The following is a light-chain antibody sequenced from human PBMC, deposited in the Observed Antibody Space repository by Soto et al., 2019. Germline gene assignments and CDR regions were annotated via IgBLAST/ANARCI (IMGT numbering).Light chain of an antibody. CDR3: SSFTSSTTYV. Sequence: QSALTQSASVSGSPGQSITISCTGTSSDVGNYNYVSWYQQHPGEVPKLIIFNVNNLPSGVSNRFSGSKSGNTASLTISGLQAEDEADYYCSSFTSSTTYVFGTGTKLTVL. V-gene: IGLV2-14*01. J-gene: IGLJ1*01. CDR2: NVN. CDR1: SSDVGNYNY.